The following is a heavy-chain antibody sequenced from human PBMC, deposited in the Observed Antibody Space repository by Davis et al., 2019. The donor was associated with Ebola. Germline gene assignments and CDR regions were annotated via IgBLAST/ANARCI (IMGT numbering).Heavy chain of an antibody. CDR1: GYKFTTSY. Sequence: AASVKVSCKASGYKFTTSYIYWVRQAPGQGLEWMGMINPSGGSPTYAQKFQGRVTMTRDTSTSTIYMEVTSLSSADTAVYYCARVGYQWNYRAFLDYWGQGTLVTVSS. CDR3: ARVGYQWNYRAFLDY. CDR2: INPSGGSP. D-gene: IGHD6-19*01. V-gene: IGHV1-46*01. J-gene: IGHJ4*02.